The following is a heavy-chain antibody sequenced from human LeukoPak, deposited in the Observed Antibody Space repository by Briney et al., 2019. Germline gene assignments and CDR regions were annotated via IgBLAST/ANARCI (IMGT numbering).Heavy chain of an antibody. CDR3: ARQRYRNLFDP. Sequence: SETLSLTCTVSGGSISSYYWSWIRQPPGKGLEWIGYIYTSGSTNYNPSLKSRVTISVDTSKNQFSLQLSSVTAADTAVYYCARQRYRNLFDPWGQGTLVTVSS. CDR2: IYTSGST. V-gene: IGHV4-4*09. D-gene: IGHD1-26*01. CDR1: GGSISSYY. J-gene: IGHJ5*02.